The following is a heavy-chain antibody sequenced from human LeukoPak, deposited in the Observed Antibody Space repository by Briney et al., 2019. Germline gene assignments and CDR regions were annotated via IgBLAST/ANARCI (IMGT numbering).Heavy chain of an antibody. CDR1: GGSFSGYY. CDR2: INHSGST. D-gene: IGHD5-18*01. CDR3: ARFGGYSYGSGYYYFDY. J-gene: IGHJ4*02. V-gene: IGHV4-34*01. Sequence: KTSETLSLTCAVYGGSFSGYYWSWIRQPPGKGLEWIGEINHSGSTNYNPSLKSRVTISVDTSRNQFSLKLSSVTAADTAVYYCARFGGYSYGSGYYYFDYWGQGTLVTVSS.